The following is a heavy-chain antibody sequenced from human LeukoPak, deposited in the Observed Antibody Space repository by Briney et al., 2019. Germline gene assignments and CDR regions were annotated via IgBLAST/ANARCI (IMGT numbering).Heavy chain of an antibody. CDR3: AKHLLWFGEYYHDY. J-gene: IGHJ4*02. V-gene: IGHV3-30*02. CDR1: GFTFSSYG. CDR2: IRYDGSNK. D-gene: IGHD3-10*01. Sequence: GGSLRLSCAASGFTFSSYGMHWVRQAPGKGLEWVAFIRYDGSNKYYADSVKGRFTISRDNSKNTLYLQMNSLRAEDTAVYYCAKHLLWFGEYYHDYWGQGTLVTVSS.